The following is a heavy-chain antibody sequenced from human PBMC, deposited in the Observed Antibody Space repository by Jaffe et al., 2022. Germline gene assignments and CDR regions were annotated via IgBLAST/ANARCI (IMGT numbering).Heavy chain of an antibody. CDR2: IYYSGST. Sequence: QLQLQESGPGLVKPSETLSLTCTLSGGSISSSRYYWGWIRQPPGKGLEWIGSIYYSGSTYYNPSLMSRVAISVDTSKNQFSLKLSSVTAADTAVYFCARHIPYEYIWGSYRSATLHFDYWGQGTLVTVSS. CDR3: ARHIPYEYIWGSYRSATLHFDY. D-gene: IGHD3-16*02. CDR1: GGSISSSRYY. J-gene: IGHJ4*02. V-gene: IGHV4-39*01.